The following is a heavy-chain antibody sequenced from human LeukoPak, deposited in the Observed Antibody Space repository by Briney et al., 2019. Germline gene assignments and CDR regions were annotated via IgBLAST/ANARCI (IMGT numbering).Heavy chain of an antibody. CDR1: GYTLTELS. J-gene: IGHJ4*02. CDR3: ATYWKKSGMTN. CDR2: FDPGDGET. V-gene: IGHV1-24*01. Sequence: ASVKVSCKVSGYTLTELSMHLGRQAPGKGLEWMGGFDPGDGETSYAQKSQGRATMTEATSTDTAYMELRSLRSEATAVYYCATYWKKSGMTNWGQGTLVTVSS. D-gene: IGHD3-10*01.